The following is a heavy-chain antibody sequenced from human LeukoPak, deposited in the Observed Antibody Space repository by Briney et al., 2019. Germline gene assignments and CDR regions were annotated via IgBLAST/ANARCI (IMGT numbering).Heavy chain of an antibody. D-gene: IGHD5-18*01. Sequence: SETLSLTCTVSGGSISSSSYYWGWIRQPPGKELEWIGSIYYSGSTYYNPSLKSRVTISVDTSKNQFSLKLSSVTAADTAVYYCARPSTAMVIDYWGQGTLVTVSS. CDR1: GGSISSSSYY. J-gene: IGHJ4*02. CDR3: ARPSTAMVIDY. CDR2: IYYSGST. V-gene: IGHV4-39*01.